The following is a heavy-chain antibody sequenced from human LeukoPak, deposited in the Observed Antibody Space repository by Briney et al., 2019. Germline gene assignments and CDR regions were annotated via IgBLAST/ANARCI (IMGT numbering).Heavy chain of an antibody. V-gene: IGHV1-2*02. CDR3: ARDPSVVVVAATLDY. J-gene: IGHJ4*02. D-gene: IGHD2-15*01. CDR1: GYTFTGYY. Sequence: ASVKVSCKASGYTFTGYYMHWVRQAPGQGLERMGWINPNSGGTNYAQKFQGRVTMTRDTSISTAYMELSRLRSDDTAVYYCARDPSVVVVAATLDYWGQGTLVTVSS. CDR2: INPNSGGT.